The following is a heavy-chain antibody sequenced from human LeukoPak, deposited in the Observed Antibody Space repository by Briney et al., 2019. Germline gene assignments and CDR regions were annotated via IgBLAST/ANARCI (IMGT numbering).Heavy chain of an antibody. CDR1: GGSFSGYY. CDR3: ARTPDGN. Sequence: SETLSLTCAVYGGSFSGYYWSWIRQPPGKGLEWIGEINHSGSTNYNPSLKSRVTISVDTSKNQFSLKLSSVTAADTAVYYCARTPDGNWGQGTLVTVSS. J-gene: IGHJ4*02. D-gene: IGHD1-14*01. V-gene: IGHV4-34*01. CDR2: INHSGST.